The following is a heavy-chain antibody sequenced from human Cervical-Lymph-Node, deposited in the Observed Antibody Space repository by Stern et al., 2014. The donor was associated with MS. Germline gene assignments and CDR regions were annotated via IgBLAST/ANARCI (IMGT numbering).Heavy chain of an antibody. CDR3: ARDTSSPERSDW. J-gene: IGHJ4*02. V-gene: IGHV3-53*01. CDR2: TTNVGST. D-gene: IGHD1-1*01. Sequence: VQLVESGGGVIQPGGSLRLSCTASGFTVSGDYMTWVRQAPGKGLEWVSLTTNVGSTFYTDSVKGRFPISRDDSKNTVYLHMTSLRAEDTAMYYCARDTSSPERSDWWGQGTLVTVSS. CDR1: GFTVSGDY.